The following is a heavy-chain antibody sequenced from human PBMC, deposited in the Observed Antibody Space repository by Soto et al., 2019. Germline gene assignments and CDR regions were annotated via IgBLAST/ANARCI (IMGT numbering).Heavy chain of an antibody. Sequence: SETLSLTCTVSGGSISSSSYYWGWIRQPPGKGLEWIGSIYYSGSTYYNPSLKSRVTISVDTSKNQFSLKLSSVTAADTAVYYCARSVHDYGLYYFDYWGQGTLVTVSS. V-gene: IGHV4-39*01. CDR3: ARSVHDYGLYYFDY. CDR1: GGSISSSSYY. D-gene: IGHD4-17*01. J-gene: IGHJ4*02. CDR2: IYYSGST.